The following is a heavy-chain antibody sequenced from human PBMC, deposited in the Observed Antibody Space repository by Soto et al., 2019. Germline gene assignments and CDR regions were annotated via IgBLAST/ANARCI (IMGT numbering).Heavy chain of an antibody. Sequence: QVQLVQSGAEVKKPGSSVKVSCKASGGTFSSYTISWVRQAAGQGLEWMGRIIPILGIANYAQKFQGRVTITADNSTSTAYMELSSLRSEDTAVYYCARTRDSSGYYFNDAFDIWGQGTMVTVSS. D-gene: IGHD3-22*01. J-gene: IGHJ3*02. CDR3: ARTRDSSGYYFNDAFDI. CDR1: GGTFSSYT. CDR2: IIPILGIA. V-gene: IGHV1-69*02.